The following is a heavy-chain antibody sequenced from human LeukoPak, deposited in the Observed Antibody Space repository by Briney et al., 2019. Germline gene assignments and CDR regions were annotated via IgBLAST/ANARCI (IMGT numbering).Heavy chain of an antibody. CDR3: ARGPAGKMSWLDP. Sequence: GGSLRLSCAASGFTFSCCGMHWVRRAPGKGLEWVALISYDGNTKYYADSVKGRFTISRDNSKNTLYLQMNSLRPEDTAVYYCARGPAGKMSWLDPWGQGTLVTVSS. CDR2: ISYDGNTK. J-gene: IGHJ5*02. D-gene: IGHD5-24*01. CDR1: GFTFSCCG. V-gene: IGHV3-30*03.